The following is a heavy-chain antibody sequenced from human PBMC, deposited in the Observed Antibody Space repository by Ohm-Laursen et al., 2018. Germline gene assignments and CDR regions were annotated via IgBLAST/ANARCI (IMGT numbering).Heavy chain of an antibody. V-gene: IGHV4-59*12. J-gene: IGHJ5*02. D-gene: IGHD2-2*01. CDR2: IYYSGST. CDR1: GGSISSYY. Sequence: GTLSLTCTVSGGSISSYYWTWIRQPPGKGLEWIGYIYYSGSTNYNPSLKSRVTISVDTSKNQFSLKLSSVTAADTAVYYCARGRDIVVGAAAIWFDPWGQGTLVNVSS. CDR3: ARGRDIVVGAAAIWFDP.